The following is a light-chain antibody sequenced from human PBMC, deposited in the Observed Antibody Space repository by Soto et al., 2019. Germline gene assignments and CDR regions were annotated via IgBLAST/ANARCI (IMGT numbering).Light chain of an antibody. CDR2: GAS. CDR1: QTVGSDY. Sequence: EIVLTQSPGTLSLSPGESATLSCRASQTVGSDYLAWYQQRPGQAPRLLLYGASSRATCIPARFSGSGSGTGFTLNISTLKPEDFALYDCQQYRTPAQTFGQGTKVEIK. V-gene: IGKV3-20*01. CDR3: QQYRTPAQT. J-gene: IGKJ1*01.